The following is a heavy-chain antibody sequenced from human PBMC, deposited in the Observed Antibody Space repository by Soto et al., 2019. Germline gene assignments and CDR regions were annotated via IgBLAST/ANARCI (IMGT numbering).Heavy chain of an antibody. D-gene: IGHD3-10*02. CDR2: IYFSGDT. Sequence: QVQLQESGPGLVKPSETLSLTCNVSAGSVNSGGYYWSWIRQPPGKALEWIGYIYFSGDTSYNPSHKSPVAISLDPSKHRFSLKLSSVTAPDTAIYYFARYVAWGYFDNWGQGTLVTVSS. CDR1: AGSVNSGGYY. J-gene: IGHJ4*02. V-gene: IGHV4-61*08. CDR3: ARYVAWGYFDN.